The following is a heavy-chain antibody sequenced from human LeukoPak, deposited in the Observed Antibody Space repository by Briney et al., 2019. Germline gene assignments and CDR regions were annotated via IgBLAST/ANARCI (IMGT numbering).Heavy chain of an antibody. Sequence: GESLKISCKGSGYSFTSYWISWVRQMPGKGLEWMGRIDPSDSYTNYSPSFQGHVTISADKSISTAYLQWSSLKASDTAMYYCARRYCSSTSCYRSLYNWFDPWGQGTLVTVSS. D-gene: IGHD2-2*01. V-gene: IGHV5-10-1*01. CDR3: ARRYCSSTSCYRSLYNWFDP. J-gene: IGHJ5*02. CDR1: GYSFTSYW. CDR2: IDPSDSYT.